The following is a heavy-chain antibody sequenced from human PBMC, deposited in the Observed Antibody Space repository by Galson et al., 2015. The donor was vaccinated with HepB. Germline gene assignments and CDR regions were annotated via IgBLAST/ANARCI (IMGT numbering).Heavy chain of an antibody. Sequence: SLRLSCAASGFTFSSYWMHWVRQAPGKGLVWVSRINSDGSSTSYADSVKGRFTISRDNAKNTLYLQMNSLRAEDTAVYYCARDFVDIVVVPAAINWFDPWGQGTLVTVSS. CDR2: INSDGSST. V-gene: IGHV3-74*01. CDR1: GFTFSSYW. CDR3: ARDFVDIVVVPAAINWFDP. J-gene: IGHJ5*02. D-gene: IGHD2-2*02.